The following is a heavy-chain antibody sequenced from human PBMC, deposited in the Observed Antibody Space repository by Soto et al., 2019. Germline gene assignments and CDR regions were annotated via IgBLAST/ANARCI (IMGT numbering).Heavy chain of an antibody. CDR3: ARSGSGWYVSGY. CDR1: GYTFTSYG. Sequence: ASVKVSCKASGYTFTSYGISWVRQAPGQGLEWMGWISAYNGNTNYAQKLQARVTTTTDTSTSTAYMELRSLRSDDTAVYYCARSGSGWYVSGYWGQGTLVTVSS. J-gene: IGHJ4*02. CDR2: ISAYNGNT. V-gene: IGHV1-18*01. D-gene: IGHD6-19*01.